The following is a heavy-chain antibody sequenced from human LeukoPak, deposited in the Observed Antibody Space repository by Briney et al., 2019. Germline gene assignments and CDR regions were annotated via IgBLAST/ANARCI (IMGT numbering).Heavy chain of an antibody. D-gene: IGHD4-11*01. V-gene: IGHV1-69*04. CDR1: GGTFSSYA. CDR2: IIPILGIA. CDR3: ARGGYSNYLGHYYYMDV. Sequence: ASVKVSCKASGGTFSSYAISWVRQAPGQGLEWMGRIIPILGIANYAQKFQGRVTITADKSTSTAYMELRSLRSDDTAVYYCARGGYSNYLGHYYYMDVWGKGTTVTVSS. J-gene: IGHJ6*03.